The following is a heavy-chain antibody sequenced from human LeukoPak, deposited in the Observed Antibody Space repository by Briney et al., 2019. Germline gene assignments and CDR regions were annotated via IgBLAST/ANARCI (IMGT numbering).Heavy chain of an antibody. J-gene: IGHJ5*02. CDR3: ARMRTRYPGFDP. D-gene: IGHD2-15*01. Sequence: GGSLRLSCAASGFTFSSYWMHWVRQAPGKGLVWVSRINSDGSSTSYADSVKGRLTISRDNAKNTLYLQINSLRAEDTAVYYCARMRTRYPGFDPWGQGTLVTVSS. CDR1: GFTFSSYW. V-gene: IGHV3-74*01. CDR2: INSDGSST.